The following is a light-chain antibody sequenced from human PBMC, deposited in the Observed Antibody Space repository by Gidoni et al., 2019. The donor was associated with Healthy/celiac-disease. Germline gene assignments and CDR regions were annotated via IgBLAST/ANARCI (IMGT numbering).Light chain of an antibody. CDR3: AAWDDSLSGVV. Sequence: QSVLTQPPSASGTPGQRVTISCSGSSSNIVSNYVYWYQQLPGTAPKLLIYRNNQRPSGVPDRFSGSKSGTSASLAIRGLRYEDEADYDCAAWDDSLSGVVFGGGTKLTVL. V-gene: IGLV1-47*01. J-gene: IGLJ2*01. CDR2: RNN. CDR1: SSNIVSNY.